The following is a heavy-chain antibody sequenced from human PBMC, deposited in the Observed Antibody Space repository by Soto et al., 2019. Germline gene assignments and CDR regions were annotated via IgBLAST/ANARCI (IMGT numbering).Heavy chain of an antibody. CDR2: ISGRGGST. D-gene: IGHD4-17*01. Sequence: PGGSLRLSSSASGFTFSSYAMSWVRQAPGKGLEWVSAISGRGGSTYYADSVKGRFTISRDNSKNTLYLQMNSLRAEDTAVYYCAKDLETSTVNKFDYWGQGTLVTVST. J-gene: IGHJ4*02. V-gene: IGHV3-23*01. CDR3: AKDLETSTVNKFDY. CDR1: GFTFSSYA.